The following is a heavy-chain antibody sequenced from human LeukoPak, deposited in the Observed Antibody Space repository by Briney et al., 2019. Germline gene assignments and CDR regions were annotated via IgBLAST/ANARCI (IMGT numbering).Heavy chain of an antibody. CDR2: ISGSGGST. CDR3: AKLLTFIAAAGTPDY. Sequence: GRSLRLSCAASGFTFSSYGMHWVRQAPGKGLEWVSAISGSGGSTYYADSVKGRFTISRDNSKNTLYLQMNSLRAEDTAVYYCAKLLTFIAAAGTPDYWGQGALVTVSS. D-gene: IGHD6-13*01. J-gene: IGHJ4*02. CDR1: GFTFSSYG. V-gene: IGHV3-23*01.